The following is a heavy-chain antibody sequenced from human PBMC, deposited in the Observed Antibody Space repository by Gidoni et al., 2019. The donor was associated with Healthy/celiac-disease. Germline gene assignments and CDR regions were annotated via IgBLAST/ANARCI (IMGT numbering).Heavy chain of an antibody. V-gene: IGHV4-34*01. J-gene: IGHJ4*02. CDR2: IKHSGST. Sequence: QVQLQQWGAGLLKPSATLSLTCAVYGASFSGYYWSWIRQPPGKGLEWIGEIKHSGSTNYNPSLKSRVTISVDTSKNQFSLKLSSVTAADTAVYYCARASGGPTTQFDYWGQGTLVTVSS. D-gene: IGHD1-1*01. CDR3: ARASGGPTTQFDY. CDR1: GASFSGYY.